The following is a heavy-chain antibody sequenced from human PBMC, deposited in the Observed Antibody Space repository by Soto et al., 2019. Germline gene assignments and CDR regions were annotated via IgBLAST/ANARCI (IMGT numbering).Heavy chain of an antibody. D-gene: IGHD2-8*01. J-gene: IGHJ4*02. CDR1: GYTFTGYY. CDR2: INPNSGGT. V-gene: IGHV1-2*04. CDR3: ARGYCTNGVCLGFFDY. Sequence: QVQLVQSGAEVKKPGASVKVSCKASGYTFTGYYMHWVRQAPGQGLEWMGWINPNSGGTNYAQKFQGWVTMTRDTSISTAYMELSRLRSDDTAVSYCARGYCTNGVCLGFFDYWGQGTLVTVSS.